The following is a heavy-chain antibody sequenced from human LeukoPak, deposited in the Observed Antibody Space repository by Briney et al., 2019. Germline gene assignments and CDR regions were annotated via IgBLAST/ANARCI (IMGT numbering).Heavy chain of an antibody. CDR3: ARNRDGYNSYFDY. CDR1: GGTFSSYA. CDR2: IIPILGIA. D-gene: IGHD5-24*01. Sequence: SVKVSCKASGGTFSSYAISWVRQAPGQGLEWMGRIIPILGIANYAQKFQGRVTITADESTSTAYMELSSLRSEDTAVYYCARNRDGYNSYFDYWGQGTLVTVSS. J-gene: IGHJ4*02. V-gene: IGHV1-69*04.